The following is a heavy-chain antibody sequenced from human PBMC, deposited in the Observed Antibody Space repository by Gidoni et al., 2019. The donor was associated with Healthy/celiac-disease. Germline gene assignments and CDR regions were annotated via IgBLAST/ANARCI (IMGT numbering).Heavy chain of an antibody. D-gene: IGHD3-10*01. V-gene: IGHV3-9*01. CDR2: ISWNSGSI. Sequence: EVQLVESGGGLVQPGRSLRLSCAASGFTFDDYAMHWVRQAPGKGLEWVSGISWNSGSIGYADSVKGRFTISRDNAKNSLYLQMNSLRAEDTALYYCAKVPFDYGSGSFHYYFDYWGQGTLVTVSS. J-gene: IGHJ4*02. CDR3: AKVPFDYGSGSFHYYFDY. CDR1: GFTFDDYA.